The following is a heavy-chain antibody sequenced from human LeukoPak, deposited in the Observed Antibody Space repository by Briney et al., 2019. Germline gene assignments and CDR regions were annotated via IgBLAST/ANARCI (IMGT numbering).Heavy chain of an antibody. CDR2: ISGSGGST. D-gene: IGHD4-17*01. Sequence: PGGSLRLSCAASGFTFSSYATSWVRQAPGKGLEWVSAISGSGGSTYYADSVKGRFTISRDNSKNTLYLQMNSLRAEDTAVYYCAKDPFPRSLRPFFDYWGQGTLVTVSS. V-gene: IGHV3-23*01. CDR1: GFTFSSYA. CDR3: AKDPFPRSLRPFFDY. J-gene: IGHJ4*02.